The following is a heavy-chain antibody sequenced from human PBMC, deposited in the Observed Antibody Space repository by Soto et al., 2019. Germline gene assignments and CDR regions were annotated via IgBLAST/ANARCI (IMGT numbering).Heavy chain of an antibody. J-gene: IGHJ5*02. Sequence: EVQLLESGGGLVQPGGSLRLPCAASGFTFSSYAMSWVRQAPGKGLEWVSAISGSGGSTYYADSVKGRFTISRDNSKNTLHLQMNSLRAEDTAVYYCAKDLRAAAGHNWFDPWGQGTLVTVSS. CDR3: AKDLRAAAGHNWFDP. V-gene: IGHV3-23*01. CDR2: ISGSGGST. CDR1: GFTFSSYA. D-gene: IGHD6-13*01.